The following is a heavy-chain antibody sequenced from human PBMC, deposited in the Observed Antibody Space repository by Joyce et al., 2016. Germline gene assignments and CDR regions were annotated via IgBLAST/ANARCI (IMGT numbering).Heavy chain of an antibody. CDR2: ISSNGANT. V-gene: IGHV3-64D*08. D-gene: IGHD6-19*01. CDR1: GFTVSNFV. CDR3: VKALQQWLVVLDH. J-gene: IGHJ4*02. Sequence: EVQLVESGGGLVQPGGSRRLSCSASGFTVSNFVMHWVRQAPGKGLEYGSSISSNGANTYYADFVKGRFTISRDNSKSTLYLQMSSLRPEDTAIYFCVKALQQWLVVLDHWGQGTLVTVSP.